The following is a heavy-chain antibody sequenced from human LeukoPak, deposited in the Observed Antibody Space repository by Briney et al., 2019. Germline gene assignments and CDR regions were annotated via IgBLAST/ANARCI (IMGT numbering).Heavy chain of an antibody. V-gene: IGHV3-11*04. CDR1: GFTFSDYY. Sequence: PGGSLRLSCAASGFTFSDYYMSWIRQAPGKGLEWVSYISSSGSTIYYADSVKGRFTISRDNAKNSLYLQMNSLRAEDTAVYYCARRGASYCSSTSCYLFDYWGQGTLVTVSS. J-gene: IGHJ4*02. CDR2: ISSSGSTI. CDR3: ARRGASYCSSTSCYLFDY. D-gene: IGHD2-2*01.